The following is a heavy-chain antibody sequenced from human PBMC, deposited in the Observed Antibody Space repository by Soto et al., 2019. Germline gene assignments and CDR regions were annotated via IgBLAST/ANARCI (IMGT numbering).Heavy chain of an antibody. CDR1: GGSISSYY. V-gene: IGHV4-59*01. D-gene: IGHD3-22*01. Sequence: QVQLQESGPGLVKPSETLSLTCTVSGGSISSYYWSWIRQLPGKGLEWIGYIYYSGSTNYNPSLKSRVTISVDTSKNQFSLKLSSVTAADTAVYYCARITDSSGYYYWFDPWGQGTLVTVSS. CDR2: IYYSGST. J-gene: IGHJ5*02. CDR3: ARITDSSGYYYWFDP.